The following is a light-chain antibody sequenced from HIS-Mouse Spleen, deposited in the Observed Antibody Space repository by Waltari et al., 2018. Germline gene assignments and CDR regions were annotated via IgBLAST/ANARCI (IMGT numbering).Light chain of an antibody. J-gene: IGKJ1*01. Sequence: EIVLTQSPATLSLSPVERATLSCRASQSVSSYLAWYQQKPGQAPRLLIYVASNRATGIPARFSGSGSGTDFTLTISSLEPEDFAVYYCQQRSNWPPWTFGQGTKVEIK. CDR3: QQRSNWPPWT. V-gene: IGKV3-11*01. CDR1: QSVSSY. CDR2: VAS.